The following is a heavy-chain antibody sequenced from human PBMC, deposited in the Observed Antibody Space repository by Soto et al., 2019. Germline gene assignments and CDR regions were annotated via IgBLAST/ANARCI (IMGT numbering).Heavy chain of an antibody. CDR2: IYYSGST. V-gene: IGHV4-59*06. Sequence: SETLSLTCTVSGGSISSYYWSWIRQHPGKGLEWIGYIYYSGSTYYNPSLKSRVTISVDTSKNQFSLKLSSVTAADTAVYYCARDSIPYYGSAHYGMDVWGQGTTVTVSS. D-gene: IGHD3-10*01. CDR1: GGSISSYY. J-gene: IGHJ6*02. CDR3: ARDSIPYYGSAHYGMDV.